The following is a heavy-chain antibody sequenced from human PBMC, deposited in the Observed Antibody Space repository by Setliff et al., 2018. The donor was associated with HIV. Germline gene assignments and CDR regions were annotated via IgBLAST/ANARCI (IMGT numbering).Heavy chain of an antibody. CDR1: GFSFSNFA. V-gene: IGHV3-23*01. CDR3: VRGPQFRPH. CDR2: ISDSGGAS. J-gene: IGHJ4*02. Sequence: GSLRLSCAPSGFSFSNFAMNWVRQAPGKGLEWVSGISDSGGASHCADSVKGRFTISRDNAKNSLYLQMDSLRAEDTALYYCVRGPQFRPHWGQGTLVTVSS.